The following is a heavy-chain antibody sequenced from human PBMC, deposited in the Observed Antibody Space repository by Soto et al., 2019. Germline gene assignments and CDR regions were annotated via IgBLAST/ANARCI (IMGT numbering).Heavy chain of an antibody. Sequence: SETLSLTCSVSGGSISSGPYSWGWIRQPPGKGLEWIGTFHYSGRTYYSPSLESRVTISVDTSKNQFSLKLSSVTAADTAVYYCAGTVSAAAGIWYGMDVWGQGTTVTVSS. CDR3: AGTVSAAAGIWYGMDV. CDR2: FHYSGRT. J-gene: IGHJ6*02. V-gene: IGHV4-39*07. CDR1: GGSISSGPYS. D-gene: IGHD6-13*01.